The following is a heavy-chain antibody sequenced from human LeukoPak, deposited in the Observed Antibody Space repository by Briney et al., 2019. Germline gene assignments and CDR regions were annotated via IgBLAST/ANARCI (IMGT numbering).Heavy chain of an antibody. CDR2: IIPIFGTA. D-gene: IGHD6-13*01. CDR1: GGTFSSYA. V-gene: IGHV1-69*05. CDR3: LCFGLGAHGAGTY. J-gene: IGHJ4*02. Sequence: GSSVKVSCKASGGTFSSYAISWVRQAPGQGLEWMGGIIPIFGTANYAQKFQGRVTITTDESTCTAYMELSSLRSEDTAVYYCLCFGLGAHGAGTYWGQGTLVTVSS.